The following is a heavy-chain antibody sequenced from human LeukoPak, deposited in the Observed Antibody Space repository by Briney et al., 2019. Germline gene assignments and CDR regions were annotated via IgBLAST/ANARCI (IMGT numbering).Heavy chain of an antibody. CDR2: ISSSGSTI. V-gene: IGHV3-48*03. J-gene: IGHJ6*03. Sequence: GGSLRLSCAASGFTFSSYEMNWVRQAPGKGLEWVSYISSSGSTIYYADSVRGRFTISRDNAKNSLYLQMNSLRAEDTAVYYCARLRGRGDGGYYYYYMDVWGKGTTVTVSS. CDR1: GFTFSSYE. CDR3: ARLRGRGDGGYYYYYMDV. D-gene: IGHD6-13*01.